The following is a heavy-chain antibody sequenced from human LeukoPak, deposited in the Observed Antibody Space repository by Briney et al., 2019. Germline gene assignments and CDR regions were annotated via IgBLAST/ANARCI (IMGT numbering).Heavy chain of an antibody. CDR3: ARGFLTVTSYWYFDL. CDR2: IHYSARI. Sequence: SETLSLTCTVSGYSISSGYYWGWIRQPPGKGLEWIGSIHYSARIYYNPSLKSRLTISPDTSKNQFSLKVNSVTAADTAVYYCARGFLTVTSYWYFDLWGRGTLVTVSS. CDR1: GYSISSGYY. J-gene: IGHJ2*01. D-gene: IGHD4-17*01. V-gene: IGHV4-38-2*02.